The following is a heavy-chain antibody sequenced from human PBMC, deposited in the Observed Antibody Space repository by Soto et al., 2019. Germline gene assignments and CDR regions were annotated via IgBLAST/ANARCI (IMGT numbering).Heavy chain of an antibody. D-gene: IGHD3-16*01. CDR1: GYTFTRYG. J-gene: IGHJ6*02. Sequence: QVQLVQSGAEVKNPGASGKVSGKASGYTFTRYGIGWARQAPGQGLEWRGWINTYNGNTNYAQNVQARVTLTTDTSTSTAYMELRSLRSNDTAIYYCAMVDVYVTPSPQDVWGQGTTVIVSS. V-gene: IGHV1-18*01. CDR3: AMVDVYVTPSPQDV. CDR2: INTYNGNT.